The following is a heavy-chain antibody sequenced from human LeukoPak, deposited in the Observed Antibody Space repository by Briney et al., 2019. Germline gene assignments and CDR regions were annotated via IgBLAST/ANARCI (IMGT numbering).Heavy chain of an antibody. D-gene: IGHD3-16*02. V-gene: IGHV4-34*01. Sequence: SETLPLTCAVYGGSFSGYYWSWIRQPPGKGLEWIGEINHSGSTNYNPSLKSRVTISVDTSKNQFSLKLSSVTAADTAVYYCARDSGPYYDYVWGSYRQNNWFDPWGQGTLVTVSS. CDR3: ARDSGPYYDYVWGSYRQNNWFDP. CDR2: INHSGST. CDR1: GGSFSGYY. J-gene: IGHJ5*02.